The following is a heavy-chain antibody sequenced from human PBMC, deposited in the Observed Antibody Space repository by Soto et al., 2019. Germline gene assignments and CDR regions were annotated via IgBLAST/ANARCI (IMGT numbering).Heavy chain of an antibody. Sequence: EVQLSESGGGLVRPGGSLRLSCEGSAFTFGTYAMTWVRQAPGRGLEWLSAISVGSTTIKYADSVKGRFTISRDNSKNMLYLQMNSLRAEDTAIYYCAKDPNGDYIGAFDTWGHVTLVTVSS. D-gene: IGHD4-17*01. CDR2: ISVGSTTI. V-gene: IGHV3-23*01. CDR3: AKDPNGDYIGAFDT. CDR1: AFTFGTYA. J-gene: IGHJ4*01.